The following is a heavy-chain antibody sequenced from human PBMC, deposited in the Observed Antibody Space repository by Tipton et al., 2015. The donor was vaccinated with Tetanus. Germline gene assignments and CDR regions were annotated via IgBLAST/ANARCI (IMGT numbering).Heavy chain of an antibody. CDR3: ARDQGGGRVARLNWFGP. V-gene: IGHV4-61*08. D-gene: IGHD3-16*01. CDR1: GGSVRSGDYS. J-gene: IGHJ5*02. Sequence: TLSLTCTVSGGSVRSGDYSWNWIRQPPGKGLEWLAYVSYSGRTNSNYSLKSRITISQDTSKNQLSLRLTSVTAADTAVYYCARDQGGGRVARLNWFGPWGQGALVTVSS. CDR2: VSYSGRT.